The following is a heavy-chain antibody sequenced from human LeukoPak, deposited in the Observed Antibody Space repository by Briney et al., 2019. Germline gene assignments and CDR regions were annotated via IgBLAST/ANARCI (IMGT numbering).Heavy chain of an antibody. CDR3: SRDPRHNDY. J-gene: IGHJ4*02. V-gene: IGHV3-30*03. Sequence: GGSLRLSCATSGFTFSNYGMHWVRQAPGKGLEWVAVTSYHGTNQYYADSVRGRFTISRDNAKNSLYLHMNSLTVEDTAVYYCSRDPRHNDYWGQGTLVTVSS. CDR2: TSYHGTNQ. CDR1: GFTFSNYG.